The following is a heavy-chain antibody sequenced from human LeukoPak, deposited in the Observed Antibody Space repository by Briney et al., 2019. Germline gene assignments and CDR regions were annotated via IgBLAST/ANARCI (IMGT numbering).Heavy chain of an antibody. CDR1: GGSFSGYY. Sequence: SETLSLTCAVYGGSFSGYYWSWIRQPPGKGLELIGEINHSGSTNYNPSLKSRVTISVDTSKNQFSLKLSSVTAADTAVYYCARGYYDYVWGSYRSRVDPWGQGTLVTVSS. CDR3: ARGYYDYVWGSYRSRVDP. CDR2: INHSGST. V-gene: IGHV4-34*01. J-gene: IGHJ5*02. D-gene: IGHD3-16*02.